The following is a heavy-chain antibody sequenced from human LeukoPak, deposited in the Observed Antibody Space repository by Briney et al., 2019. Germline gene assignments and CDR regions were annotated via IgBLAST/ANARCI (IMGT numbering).Heavy chain of an antibody. CDR2: NSSNGGST. CDR3: ARATLGGSLAFVD. J-gene: IGHJ4*02. D-gene: IGHD1-26*01. Sequence: PGGSLRLSCAASGFTFSSYAMHWVRQAPGKGLEYVSANSSNGGSTYYANSVKGRFTISRDNSKNTLYLQMGSLRAEDMAVYYCARATLGGSLAFVDWGQGTLVTVSS. CDR1: GFTFSSYA. V-gene: IGHV3-64*01.